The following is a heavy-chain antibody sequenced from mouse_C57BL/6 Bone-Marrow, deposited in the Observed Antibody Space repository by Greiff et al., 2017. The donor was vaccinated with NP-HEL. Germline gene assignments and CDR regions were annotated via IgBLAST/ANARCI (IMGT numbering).Heavy chain of an antibody. J-gene: IGHJ4*01. CDR3: ARSYYYGSSYGAMDY. CDR2: INPNYGTT. D-gene: IGHD1-1*01. CDR1: GYSFTDYN. V-gene: IGHV1-39*01. Sequence: VQLKQSGPELVKPGASVKISCKASGYSFTDYNMNWVKQSNGKSLEWIGVINPNYGTTSYNQKFKGKATLTVDQSSSTAYMQLNSLTSEDSAVYYCARSYYYGSSYGAMDYWGQGTSVTVSS.